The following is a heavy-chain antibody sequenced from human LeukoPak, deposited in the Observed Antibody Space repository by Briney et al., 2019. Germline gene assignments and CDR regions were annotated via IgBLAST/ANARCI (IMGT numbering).Heavy chain of an antibody. D-gene: IGHD4-17*01. J-gene: IGHJ2*01. V-gene: IGHV1-69*13. CDR1: GGTFSSYA. CDR3: ARDYYGDYSGYFDL. Sequence: GASVKVSCKAPGGTFSSYAISWVRQAPGQGLEWMGGIIPIFGTANYAQKFQGRVTITADESTSTAYMELSSLRSEDTAVYYCARDYYGDYSGYFDLWGRGTLVTVSS. CDR2: IIPIFGTA.